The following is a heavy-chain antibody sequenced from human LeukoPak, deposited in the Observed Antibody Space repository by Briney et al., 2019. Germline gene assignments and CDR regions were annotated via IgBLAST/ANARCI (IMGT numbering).Heavy chain of an antibody. J-gene: IGHJ6*02. CDR3: ARADCSSTSCYKRYADYYYGMDV. CDR1: GGSISSGDYY. V-gene: IGHV4-30-4*01. Sequence: SETLSLTCTVSGGSISSGDYYWSWIRQPPGKGLEWIGYIYYSGSTYYNPSLKSRVTISVDTSKNQFSLKLSSVTAADTAVYYCARADCSSTSCYKRYADYYYGMDVWCQGTTITVSS. CDR2: IYYSGST. D-gene: IGHD2-2*02.